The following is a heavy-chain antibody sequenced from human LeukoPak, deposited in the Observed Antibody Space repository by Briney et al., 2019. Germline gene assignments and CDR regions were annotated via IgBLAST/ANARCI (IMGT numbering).Heavy chain of an antibody. D-gene: IGHD3-10*01. CDR3: AREQLRITMVRGVRALGY. V-gene: IGHV1-2*02. CDR1: GYTFTGYY. J-gene: IGHJ4*02. CDR2: INPNSGGT. Sequence: GASVKVSCKASGYTFTGYYMHWVRQAPGQGLEWMGWINPNSGGTNYAQKFQDRVTMTRDTSISTAYMELSRLRSDDTAVYYCAREQLRITMVRGVRALGYWGQGTLVTVSS.